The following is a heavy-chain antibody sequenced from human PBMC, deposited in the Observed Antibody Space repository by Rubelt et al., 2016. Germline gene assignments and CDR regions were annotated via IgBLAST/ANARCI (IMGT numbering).Heavy chain of an antibody. CDR3: ARTKTVEMATIPLAY. CDR1: GYTFTSYY. V-gene: IGHV1-46*01. J-gene: IGHJ4*02. CDR2: IHPSGGST. D-gene: IGHD5-24*01. Sequence: QVQLVQSGAEVKKPGASVKVSCKASGYTFTSYYMHWVRQAPGQGLEWMGIIHPSGGSTSYGRKFQGRVTMTRDKSTSTVYMKLSSLRSEDTAVYYCARTKTVEMATIPLAYWGQGTLVTVSS.